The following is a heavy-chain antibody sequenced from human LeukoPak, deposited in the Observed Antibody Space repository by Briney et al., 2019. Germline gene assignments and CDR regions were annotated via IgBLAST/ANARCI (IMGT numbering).Heavy chain of an antibody. CDR1: GGSISSYY. CDR2: IYYSGST. CDR3: ARAPLRGATPFDY. J-gene: IGHJ4*02. V-gene: IGHV4-59*01. Sequence: SETLSLTCTVSGGSISSYYWSWIRQPPGKGLEWIGYIYYSGSTNYNPSLKSRVTISVDTSKNQFSLKLSSVTAADTAVYYCARAPLRGATPFDYWGQGTLVIVSS. D-gene: IGHD1-26*01.